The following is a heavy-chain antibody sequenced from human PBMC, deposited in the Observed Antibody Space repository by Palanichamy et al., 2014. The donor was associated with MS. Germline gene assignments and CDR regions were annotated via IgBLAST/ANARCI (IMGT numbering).Heavy chain of an antibody. D-gene: IGHD3-22*01. CDR2: ISGDGTTT. J-gene: IGHJ3*02. Sequence: EMQVVESGGGLSSAWGVPSRLSCAASGFTFSSSWMHWVRQPAGKGLVWVSRISGDGTTTYYADSVRGRFTISRDNAKNTVFLQMNSLRVEDTALYYCFSSGSDQDVIDIWGRGTLVSVSS. CDR1: GFTFSSSW. V-gene: IGHV3-74*01. CDR3: FSSGSDQDVIDI.